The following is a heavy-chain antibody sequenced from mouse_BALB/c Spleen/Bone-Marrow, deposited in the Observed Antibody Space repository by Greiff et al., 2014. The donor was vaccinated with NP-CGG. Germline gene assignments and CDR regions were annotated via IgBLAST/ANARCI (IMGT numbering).Heavy chain of an antibody. CDR3: ARWNYYGSLYWYFDV. V-gene: IGHV1S81*02. D-gene: IGHD1-1*01. CDR2: INPSNGRT. J-gene: IGHJ1*01. Sequence: VQLQQSGAELVKPGASVKLSCKASSYTFTSYWMHWVKQRPGQGLEWIGEINPSNGRTNYNEKFKSKATLTVDKSSSTAYMQLSSLTSEDSAVYYCARWNYYGSLYWYFDVWGAGTTVTVSS. CDR1: SYTFTSYW.